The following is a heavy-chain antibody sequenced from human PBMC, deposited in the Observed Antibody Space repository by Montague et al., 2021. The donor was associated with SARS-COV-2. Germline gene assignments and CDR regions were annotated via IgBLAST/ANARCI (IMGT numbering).Heavy chain of an antibody. CDR2: IYHSGST. D-gene: IGHD6-13*01. V-gene: IGHV4-4*02. Sequence: SETLSLTCAVSGGSISSSNWWSWVRQPPGKGLEWIGGIYHSGSTNYNPSLKSRVTISVDKSKNQFSLKLSSVTAGDTAVYYCARDRRSWFPPYYYGMDVWGQGTTVTVSS. CDR3: ARDRRSWFPPYYYGMDV. CDR1: GGSISSSNW. J-gene: IGHJ6*02.